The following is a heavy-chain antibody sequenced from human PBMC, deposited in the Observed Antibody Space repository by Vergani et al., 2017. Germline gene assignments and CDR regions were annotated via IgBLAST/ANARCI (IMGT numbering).Heavy chain of an antibody. CDR2: IYYTGST. Sequence: QVQLQESGPGLVKPSETLSPTCIVFGGSISSYYWSWIRQPPGKGLDWIGYIYYTGSTNYNPSLKSRVTISVDTSKNQFSLKLSSVPAADTAVYYCAREVGSYYGSDWGQGTLVTVSS. J-gene: IGHJ4*02. D-gene: IGHD3-10*01. CDR1: GGSISSYY. CDR3: AREVGSYYGSD. V-gene: IGHV4-59*13.